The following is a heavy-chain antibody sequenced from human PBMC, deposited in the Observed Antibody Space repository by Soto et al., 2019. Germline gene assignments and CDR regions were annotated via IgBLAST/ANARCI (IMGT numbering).Heavy chain of an antibody. CDR1: GFTFSDYY. J-gene: IGHJ4*01. Sequence: QVQLVKSGGGLVNPGGSLRLSCAASGFTFSDYYMSWIRQAPGKGLEWVAYISSSGSSIYYADSVKGRFTISRDNAKNSLYLQMNSLRAEDTAVYYCASQGSGSIVVVPAATDYWCHGTLVTVSS. CDR2: ISSSGSSI. D-gene: IGHD2-2*01. CDR3: ASQGSGSIVVVPAATDY. V-gene: IGHV3-11*01.